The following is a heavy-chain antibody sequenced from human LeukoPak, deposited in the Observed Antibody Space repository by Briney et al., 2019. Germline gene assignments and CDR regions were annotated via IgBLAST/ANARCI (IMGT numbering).Heavy chain of an antibody. Sequence: GGSLRLSCAASGFTFSSYDMHWVRQATGKGLEWVSAIGTAGDTYYPGSVKGRFTISRENAKNSLYLQMNSLRAGDTAVYYCARARPQYCSSTSCLLMDVWGQGTTVTVSS. V-gene: IGHV3-13*01. CDR1: GFTFSSYD. CDR2: IGTAGDT. D-gene: IGHD2-2*01. CDR3: ARARPQYCSSTSCLLMDV. J-gene: IGHJ6*02.